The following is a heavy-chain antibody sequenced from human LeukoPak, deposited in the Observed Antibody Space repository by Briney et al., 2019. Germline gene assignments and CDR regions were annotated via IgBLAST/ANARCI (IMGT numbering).Heavy chain of an antibody. CDR3: AKDQVVVVAATDY. J-gene: IGHJ4*02. CDR2: IKQDGSEK. Sequence: GGPLRLSCAASGFTFSSYRMSWVRQAPGKGLEWVANIKQDGSEKYHLDSVKGRFTISRDNAKNSLYLQMNSLRVEDTAVYYCAKDQVVVVAATDYWGQGTLVTVSS. V-gene: IGHV3-7*01. D-gene: IGHD2-15*01. CDR1: GFTFSSYR.